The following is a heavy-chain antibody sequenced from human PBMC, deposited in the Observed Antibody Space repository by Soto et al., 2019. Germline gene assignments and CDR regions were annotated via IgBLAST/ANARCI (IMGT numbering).Heavy chain of an antibody. D-gene: IGHD3-22*01. V-gene: IGHV3-23*01. Sequence: EVQLLESGGGLVQPGGSLRLSCAASGITISNYPMSWVRQAPGKGLDWVSGISGSGDRTYYADSAKGRFTISKDSSRNSLSLQLDSLGVEDTAVYFCGKDDGGYPSTAPHWGQGTLVTVSS. J-gene: IGHJ4*02. CDR1: GITISNYP. CDR3: GKDDGGYPSTAPH. CDR2: ISGSGDRT.